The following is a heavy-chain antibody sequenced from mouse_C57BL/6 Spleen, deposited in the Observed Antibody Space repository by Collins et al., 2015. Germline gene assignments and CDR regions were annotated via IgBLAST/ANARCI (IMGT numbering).Heavy chain of an antibody. V-gene: IGHV1-69*02. CDR2: IYPSDSYT. Sequence: QVQLQQPGAELVRPGVSVKLSCKASGYTFTSYWINWVKQRPGQGLEWIGNIYPSDSYTNYNQKFKDKATLTVDKSSSTAYMQLSSPTSEDSAVYYCTSNYYGSSYRTWFAYWGQGTLVTVSA. J-gene: IGHJ3*01. D-gene: IGHD1-1*01. CDR1: GYTFTSYW. CDR3: TSNYYGSSYRTWFAY.